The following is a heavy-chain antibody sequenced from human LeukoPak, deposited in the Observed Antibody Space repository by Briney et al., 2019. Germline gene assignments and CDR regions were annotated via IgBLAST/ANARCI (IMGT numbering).Heavy chain of an antibody. V-gene: IGHV1-46*01. CDR2: INPTGGST. J-gene: IGHJ6*03. Sequence: ASVKVSCKASGYTFTSYYMHWVRQAPGQGLEWMGLINPTGGSTGYAQKLQGRVTMTTDTSTSTAYMELRSLRSDDTAVYYCARVKGGWDYYYYMDVWGKGTTVTISS. CDR3: ARVKGGWDYYYYMDV. CDR1: GYTFTSYY. D-gene: IGHD6-19*01.